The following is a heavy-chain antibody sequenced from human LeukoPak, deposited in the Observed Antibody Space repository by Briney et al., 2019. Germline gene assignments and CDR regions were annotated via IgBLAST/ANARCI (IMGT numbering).Heavy chain of an antibody. V-gene: IGHV3-48*04. CDR2: ISSSSSTI. D-gene: IGHD6-19*01. CDR1: GFTFDDYG. J-gene: IGHJ4*02. Sequence: GGSLRLSCAASGFTFDDYGMSWVRQAPGKGLEWVSYISSSSSTIYYADSVKGRFTISRDNAKNSLYLQMNSLRAEDTAVYYCAREPRSYSSGWYNYWGQGTLVTVSS. CDR3: AREPRSYSSGWYNY.